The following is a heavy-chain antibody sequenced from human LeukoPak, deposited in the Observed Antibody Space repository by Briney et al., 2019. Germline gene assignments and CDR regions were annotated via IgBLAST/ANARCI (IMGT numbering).Heavy chain of an antibody. CDR2: MNPISGNT. V-gene: IGHV1-8*03. Sequence: ASVKVSCKASGYTFSNNDINWVRQATGQGLEWMGWMNPISGNTGFAQKFQGRVTITRITSISTAYMEMSSLRSADTAVYYCVRGAKCSGADCDSTKEYVYYFDYWGQGTLVTVSS. D-gene: IGHD6-25*01. CDR3: VRGAKCSGADCDSTKEYVYYFDY. J-gene: IGHJ4*02. CDR1: GYTFSNND.